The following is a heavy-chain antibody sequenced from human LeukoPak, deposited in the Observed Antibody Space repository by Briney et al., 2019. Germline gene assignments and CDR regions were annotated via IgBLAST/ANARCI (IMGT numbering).Heavy chain of an antibody. CDR3: ARGTLGGRYDAFDI. V-gene: IGHV4-34*01. J-gene: IGHJ3*02. D-gene: IGHD3-9*01. CDR1: GGSFSGYY. CDR2: INHSGST. Sequence: SETLSLTCAVYGGSFSGYYWSWIRQPPGKGLEWIGEINHSGSTNYNPSLTSRVTISVDTSKNQFSLKLSSVTAADTAVYYCARGTLGGRYDAFDIWGQGTMVTVSS.